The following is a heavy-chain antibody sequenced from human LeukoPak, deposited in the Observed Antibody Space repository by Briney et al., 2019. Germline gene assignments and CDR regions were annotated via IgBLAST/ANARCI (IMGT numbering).Heavy chain of an antibody. D-gene: IGHD2-2*01. Sequence: SETLSLTCTVSGGSISSSSYYWGWIRQPPGKGLEWIGSIYYSGSTYYNPSLKSRVTISVDTSKNQFSLKLSSVTAADTAVYYCARRVVVPAAMMGYYYYGMDVWGQGTTVTVSS. CDR3: ARRVVVPAAMMGYYYYGMDV. V-gene: IGHV4-39*01. CDR2: IYYSGST. J-gene: IGHJ6*02. CDR1: GGSISSSSYY.